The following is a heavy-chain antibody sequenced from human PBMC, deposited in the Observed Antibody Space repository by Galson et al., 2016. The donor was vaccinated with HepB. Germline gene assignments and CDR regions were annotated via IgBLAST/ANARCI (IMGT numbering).Heavy chain of an antibody. CDR3: VKDTGAVMVADSTDAFDI. Sequence: SLRLSCAASEFSFSYYGMHWVRQAAGKGLEWVAVIPYDGSNKYYADSVKGRFTISRDNSKNTLYLQMNSLRVEDTAVYYCVKDTGAVMVADSTDAFDIWGQGTMVTVSS. D-gene: IGHD2-15*01. CDR1: EFSFSYYG. J-gene: IGHJ3*02. CDR2: IPYDGSNK. V-gene: IGHV3-30*18.